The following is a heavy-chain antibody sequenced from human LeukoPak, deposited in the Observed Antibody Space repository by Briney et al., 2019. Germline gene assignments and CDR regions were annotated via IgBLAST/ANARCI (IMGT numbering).Heavy chain of an antibody. V-gene: IGHV4-39*01. CDR1: GGSISSGGHY. Sequence: SQTLSLTCTVSGGSISSGGHYWSWIRQFPGKGLEWIGSIYYSGSTYYNPSLKSRVTISVDTSKNQFSLKLSSVTAADTAVYYCARQISITMIVVVIPYYFDYWGQGTLVTVSS. CDR2: IYYSGST. J-gene: IGHJ4*02. D-gene: IGHD3-22*01. CDR3: ARQISITMIVVVIPYYFDY.